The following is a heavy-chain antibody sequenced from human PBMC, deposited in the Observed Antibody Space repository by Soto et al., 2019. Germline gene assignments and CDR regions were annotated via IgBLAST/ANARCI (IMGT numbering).Heavy chain of an antibody. D-gene: IGHD4-17*01. CDR3: ARPHDYGDYGVAFDI. CDR1: GYTFTSYY. J-gene: IGHJ3*02. Sequence: ASVKVSCKASGYTFTSYYMHWVRQAPGQGLEWMGIINPSGGSTSYAQKYQGRDTMNRDTSTSTVYMELSSLRSEDTAIYYCARPHDYGDYGVAFDIWGQGTMVTVSS. CDR2: INPSGGST. V-gene: IGHV1-46*01.